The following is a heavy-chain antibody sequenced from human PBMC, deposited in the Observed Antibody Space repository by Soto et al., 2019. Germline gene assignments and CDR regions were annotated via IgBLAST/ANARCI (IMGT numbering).Heavy chain of an antibody. CDR1: GYTFIYFW. J-gene: IGHJ4*02. CDR3: ARQGTSRGSDYAAFDF. V-gene: IGHV5-51*01. Sequence: LGESLNISCQASGYTFIYFWVAWVRQVPGKGLEWMGVIYPRASDIRYSPSFEGHVTISAAKSTNTAYLQWSSLEEADTANYYCARQGTSRGSDYAAFDFWGPGTLVTVSS. D-gene: IGHD3-10*01. CDR2: IYPRASDI.